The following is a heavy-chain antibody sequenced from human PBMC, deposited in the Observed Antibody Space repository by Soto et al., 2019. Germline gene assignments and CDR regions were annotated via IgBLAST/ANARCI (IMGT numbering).Heavy chain of an antibody. D-gene: IGHD2-15*01. CDR2: MNPNSGET. V-gene: IGHV1-8*01. J-gene: IGHJ5*02. CDR1: GYTFTDYD. Sequence: QEQLVQSGAEVKKPGASVKVSCKTSGYTFTDYDINWVRQATGQGLEWIGWMNPNSGETGYAQKFPCRVTMTRRASLSTAYLELSSLRSEDTAVYYCARVAVAARPRWYNWFDPWGQGTLVTVSS. CDR3: ARVAVAARPRWYNWFDP.